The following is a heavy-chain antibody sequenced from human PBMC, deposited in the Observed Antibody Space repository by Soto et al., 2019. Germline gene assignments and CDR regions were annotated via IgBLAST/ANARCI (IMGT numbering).Heavy chain of an antibody. D-gene: IGHD3-9*01. CDR2: IVVGSGNT. CDR1: GFTFTSSA. CDR3: AASPNVLRYFDGYAFDI. J-gene: IGHJ3*02. V-gene: IGHV1-58*02. Sequence: EASVKVSCKASGFTFTSSAMQWVRQARGQPLEWIGWIVVGSGNTNYAQKFQERVTITRDMSTSTAYMELSSLRSEDTAVYYCAASPNVLRYFDGYAFDIWGHGTMVTVSS.